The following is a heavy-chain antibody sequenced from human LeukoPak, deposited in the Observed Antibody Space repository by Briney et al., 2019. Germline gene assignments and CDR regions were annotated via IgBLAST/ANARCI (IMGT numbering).Heavy chain of an antibody. CDR1: GFIFSTYT. CDR2: ISYDGDNI. J-gene: IGHJ6*04. D-gene: IGHD6-19*01. Sequence: TGGSLRLSCAASGFIFSTYTMHWVRQAPGKGLEWVALISYDGDNIFYADSVKGRFTISRDNSKNTMDLQMSSLRPEDTAVYSYARMHSSGWNGMDAWGKGATVTVSS. V-gene: IGHV3-30*04. CDR3: ARMHSSGWNGMDA.